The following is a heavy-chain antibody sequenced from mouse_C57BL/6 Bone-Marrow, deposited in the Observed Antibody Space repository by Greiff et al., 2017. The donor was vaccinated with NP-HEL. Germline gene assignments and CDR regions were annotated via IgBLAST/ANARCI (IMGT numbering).Heavy chain of an antibody. CDR2: INPNYGTT. V-gene: IGHV1-39*01. D-gene: IGHD1-1*01. CDR3: TILLTGY. J-gene: IGHJ2*01. CDR1: GYSFTDYN. Sequence: VQLQQSGPELVKPGASVKISCKASGYSFTDYNMNWVKQSNGKSLEWIGVINPNYGTTSYNQKFKGKAKLTAVTSASTAYMELSSLTTEDSAVYYGTILLTGYWGQGTTLTVSS.